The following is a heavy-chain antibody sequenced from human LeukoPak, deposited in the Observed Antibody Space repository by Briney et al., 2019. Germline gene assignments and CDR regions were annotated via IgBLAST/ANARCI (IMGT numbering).Heavy chain of an antibody. Sequence: GEPLKISCKGSGYSFTSYWIGWVRQMPGKGLEWMGIIYPGDSDTRYSPSFQGQVTISADKSISTAYLQWSSLKASDTAMYYCARHALSSTSLLNWFDPWGQGTLVTVSS. CDR3: ARHALSSTSLLNWFDP. J-gene: IGHJ5*02. CDR2: IYPGDSDT. D-gene: IGHD2-2*01. CDR1: GYSFTSYW. V-gene: IGHV5-51*01.